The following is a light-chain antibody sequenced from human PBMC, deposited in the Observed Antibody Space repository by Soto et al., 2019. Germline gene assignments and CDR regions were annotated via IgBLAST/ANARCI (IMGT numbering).Light chain of an antibody. CDR3: QPTYRHPRT. CDR2: GSS. CDR1: QTVKNN. J-gene: IGKJ1*01. V-gene: IGKV1-39*01. Sequence: DIQMTQSPSSVSASVGDSVSFACQSSQTVKNNVNWYQHKRGKAPKLLISGSSNLQNGVPPRFSGSGTGTDFTLTINSLQPEDAATYDCQPTYRHPRTFGQGTSVDIK.